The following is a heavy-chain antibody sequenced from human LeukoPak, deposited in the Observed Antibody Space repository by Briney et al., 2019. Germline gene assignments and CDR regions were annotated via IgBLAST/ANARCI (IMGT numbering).Heavy chain of an antibody. J-gene: IGHJ4*02. CDR2: IYYSGST. V-gene: IGHV4-59*01. CDR1: GFIFSGYS. D-gene: IGHD1-7*01. Sequence: PGGSLRLSCAASGFIFSGYSMNWIRQPPGKGLEWSGYIYYSGSTKYNPSLKSRVTISVDASKTQFSLKLNSVTAADTAVYYCARGSRELYYFDYWGQGTLVTVSS. CDR3: ARGSRELYYFDY.